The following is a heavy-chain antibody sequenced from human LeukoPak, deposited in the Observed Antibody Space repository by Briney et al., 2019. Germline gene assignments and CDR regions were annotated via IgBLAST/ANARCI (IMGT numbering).Heavy chain of an antibody. J-gene: IGHJ3*02. CDR1: GGSISSYY. D-gene: IGHD2-21*02. CDR3: ARYCGGDCYFSDAFDI. V-gene: IGHV4-59*12. Sequence: SETLSLTCTVSGGSISSYYWSWIRQPPGKGLEWIGYIYYSGSTNYNPSLKSRVTISVDTSKNQFSLKLSSVTAADTAVYYCARYCGGDCYFSDAFDIWGQGTMVTVSS. CDR2: IYYSGST.